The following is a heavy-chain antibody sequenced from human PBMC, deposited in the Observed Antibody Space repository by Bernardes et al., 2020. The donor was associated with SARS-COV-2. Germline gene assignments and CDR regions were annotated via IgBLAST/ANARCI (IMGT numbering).Heavy chain of an antibody. V-gene: IGHV4-39*01. CDR2: IYYSRST. J-gene: IGHJ4*02. Sequence: SETLSLTCTVSGGSISSSSYYWCWIRPLPGQGLEWIGSIYYSRSTYYNPSLKRRVTISVDTSKNQFSLKLSSVTAADTAVYYCARQITFTMIVVVITTHFDYWGQGTLVTVSS. D-gene: IGHD3-22*01. CDR3: ARQITFTMIVVVITTHFDY. CDR1: GGSISSSSYY.